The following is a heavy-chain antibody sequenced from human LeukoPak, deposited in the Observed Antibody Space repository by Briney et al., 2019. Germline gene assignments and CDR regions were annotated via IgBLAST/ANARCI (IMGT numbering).Heavy chain of an antibody. CDR3: ARVDILTGYFDY. J-gene: IGHJ4*02. Sequence: ASVKVSCKASGGTFSSYTISWVRQAPGQGLEWMGRIIPILGIANYAQKFQGRVTITADKSTSTAYMELSSLRSEDTAVYYCARVDILTGYFDYWGRGTLVTVSS. D-gene: IGHD3-9*01. V-gene: IGHV1-69*02. CDR2: IIPILGIA. CDR1: GGTFSSYT.